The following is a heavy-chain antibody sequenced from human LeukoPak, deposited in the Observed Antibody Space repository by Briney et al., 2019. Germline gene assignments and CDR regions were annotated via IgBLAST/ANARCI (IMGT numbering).Heavy chain of an antibody. Sequence: SVKVSCKASGGTFSSYAISWVRQAPGQGLEWMGRIIPIFGTANYAQKFQGRVTITTDESTSTAYVELSSLRSEDTAVYYCARDGGLDYYDSSGYYEGSDYWGQGTLVTVSS. CDR1: GGTFSSYA. J-gene: IGHJ4*02. D-gene: IGHD3-22*01. CDR3: ARDGGLDYYDSSGYYEGSDY. V-gene: IGHV1-69*05. CDR2: IIPIFGTA.